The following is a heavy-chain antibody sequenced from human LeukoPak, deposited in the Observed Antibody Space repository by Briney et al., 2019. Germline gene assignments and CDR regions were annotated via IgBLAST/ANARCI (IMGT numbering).Heavy chain of an antibody. D-gene: IGHD6-25*01. CDR3: AKSFYSSGWSFDS. V-gene: IGHV4-61*09. J-gene: IGHJ4*02. CDR2: IYTSGST. Sequence: IGHIYTSGSTDYNPTLKSRVTISVDTSKNQFSLTLNSVTAADTAVYYCAKSFYSSGWSFDSWGQGTLVTVSS.